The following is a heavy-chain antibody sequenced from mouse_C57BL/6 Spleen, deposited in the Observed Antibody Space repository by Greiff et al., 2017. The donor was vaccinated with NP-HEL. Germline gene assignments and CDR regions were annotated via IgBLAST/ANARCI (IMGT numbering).Heavy chain of an antibody. CDR1: GYTFTSYW. D-gene: IGHD4-1*01. V-gene: IGHV1-69*01. Sequence: QVQLKQPGAELVMPGASVKLSCKASGYTFTSYWMHWVKQRPGQGLEWIGEIDPSDSYTNYNQKFKGKSTLTVDKSSSTAYMQLSSLTSEDSAVYYCARATTGTEDYFDYWGQGTTLTVSS. CDR3: ARATTGTEDYFDY. J-gene: IGHJ2*01. CDR2: IDPSDSYT.